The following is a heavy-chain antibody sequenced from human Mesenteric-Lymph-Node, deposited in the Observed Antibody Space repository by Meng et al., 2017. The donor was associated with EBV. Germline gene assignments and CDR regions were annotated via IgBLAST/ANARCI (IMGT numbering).Heavy chain of an antibody. CDR1: GFSRSTSGVV. Sequence: TLKESVTMMFKPTPTLTLTCTFSGFSRSTSGVVVGWIRPPPGKALKWLALIYWDDDKRYSPSLKTRLTIAKDTSENQVVLTMTNMDPVDAATYYCAHRTSNCFDPWGQGTLVTVSS. J-gene: IGHJ5*02. CDR2: IYWDDDK. V-gene: IGHV2-5*02. CDR3: AHRTSNCFDP.